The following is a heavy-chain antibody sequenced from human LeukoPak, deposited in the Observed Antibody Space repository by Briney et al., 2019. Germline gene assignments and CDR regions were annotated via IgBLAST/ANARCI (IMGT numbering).Heavy chain of an antibody. CDR2: ISSSGST. V-gene: IGHV4-61*02. CDR3: ARGPYSYDSSGAFDI. CDR1: GGSISTSNYY. D-gene: IGHD3-22*01. J-gene: IGHJ3*02. Sequence: SETLSLTCTVSGGSISTSNYYWSWIRQPAGKGLEWIGRISSSGSTNYNPSLKSRVTISVDTSKNQFSLKLSSVTAADTAVYFCARGPYSYDSSGAFDIWGQGTMVTVSS.